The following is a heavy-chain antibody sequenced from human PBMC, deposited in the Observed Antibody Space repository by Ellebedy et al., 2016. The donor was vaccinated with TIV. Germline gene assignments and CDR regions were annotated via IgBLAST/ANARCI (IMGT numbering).Heavy chain of an antibody. CDR2: INPSGGST. CDR1: GYTFTSYY. V-gene: IGHV1-46*01. Sequence: AASVKVSCKASGYTFTSYYMHWVRQAPGQGLAWMGIINPSGGSTSYAQKFQGRVTMTRDTSTRTVYMELSSLRSEDTAVYYCARGVGATTPWYWGQGTLVTVSS. D-gene: IGHD1-26*01. J-gene: IGHJ4*02. CDR3: ARGVGATTPWY.